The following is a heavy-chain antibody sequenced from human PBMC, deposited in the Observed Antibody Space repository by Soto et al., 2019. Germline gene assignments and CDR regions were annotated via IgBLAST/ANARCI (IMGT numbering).Heavy chain of an antibody. V-gene: IGHV1-8*02. CDR2: MNPNSGNT. CDR1: GYTFTSYD. J-gene: IGHJ5*02. CDR3: ARGRSKVYCSGGSCYSNWFDP. D-gene: IGHD2-15*01. Sequence: ASVKVSCKASGYTFTSYDINWVRQATGQGLEWMGWMNPNSGNTGYAQKFQGRVTMTRNTSISTAYMELSSLRSEDTAVYYCARGRSKVYCSGGSCYSNWFDPXGQGTLVTVSS.